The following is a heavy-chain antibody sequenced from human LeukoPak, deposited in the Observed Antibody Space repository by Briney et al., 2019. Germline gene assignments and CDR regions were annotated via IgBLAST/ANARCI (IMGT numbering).Heavy chain of an antibody. V-gene: IGHV4-4*07. J-gene: IGHJ6*03. Sequence: PSETLSLTCTVSGGSISSYYRSWIRQPAGKGLEWIGRIYTSGSTNYNPSLKSRVTMSVDTSKNQFSLKLSSVTAADTAVYYCARDPTAAATYYYYYMDVWGKGTTVTVSS. CDR2: IYTSGST. CDR3: ARDPTAAATYYYYYMDV. D-gene: IGHD6-13*01. CDR1: GGSISSYY.